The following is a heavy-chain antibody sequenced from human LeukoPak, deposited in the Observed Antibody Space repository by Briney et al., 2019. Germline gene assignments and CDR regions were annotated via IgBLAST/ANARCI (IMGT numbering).Heavy chain of an antibody. V-gene: IGHV5-51*01. Sequence: GESLKISCKGFGYSFTNHWIGWVRQMPGKGLEWMGIIHPSDSDTRYSPSFQGQVTISVDRSVSTAYLQWSSLKASDSAMYYCARGITAAAVTKFDYWGQGTLVTVSS. D-gene: IGHD6-13*01. CDR1: GYSFTNHW. J-gene: IGHJ4*02. CDR3: ARGITAAAVTKFDY. CDR2: IHPSDSDT.